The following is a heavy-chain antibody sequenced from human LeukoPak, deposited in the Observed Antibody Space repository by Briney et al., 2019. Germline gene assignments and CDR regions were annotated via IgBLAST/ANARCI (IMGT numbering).Heavy chain of an antibody. CDR1: GGTFSSYA. CDR3: AREVVPYYDFWSGYSRGAFDI. V-gene: IGHV1-69*04. J-gene: IGHJ3*02. CDR2: IIPILGIA. D-gene: IGHD3-3*01. Sequence: GASVTVSCKASGGTFSSYAISWVRQAPGQGLEWMGRIIPILGIANYAQKFQGRVTITTDESTSTAYMELSSLRSEDTAVYYCAREVVPYYDFWSGYSRGAFDIWGQGTMVTVSS.